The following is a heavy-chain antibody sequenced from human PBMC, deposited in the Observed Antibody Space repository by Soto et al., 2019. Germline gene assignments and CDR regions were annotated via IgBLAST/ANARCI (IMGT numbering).Heavy chain of an antibody. CDR1: GASITSND. CDR3: AREGASGFGMDV. Sequence: ETRSLTVNASGASITSNDWAGIRQPAGKALEWIGRIYPSGTTNYNPSLKSRATMLIDTSTTQFSLILRSVTAADTGVYYCAREGASGFGMDVWGQGTTVTVS. D-gene: IGHD1-26*01. J-gene: IGHJ6*02. V-gene: IGHV4-4*07. CDR2: IYPSGTT.